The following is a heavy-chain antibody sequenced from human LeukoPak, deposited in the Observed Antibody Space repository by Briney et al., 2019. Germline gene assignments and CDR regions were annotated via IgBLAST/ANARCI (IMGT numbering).Heavy chain of an antibody. J-gene: IGHJ5*02. CDR3: ARLEGGTAMALGWFDP. V-gene: IGHV4-59*08. CDR2: IYYSGYT. Sequence: PSETLSLTCTVSDDSISVYYWSWIRQPPGKGLEWIGYIYYSGYTSYNPSLKNRVTMSVDTSKNQFSLRLTSVTAADTAVYYYARLEGGTAMALGWFDPWGQGTLVTVSS. D-gene: IGHD5-18*01. CDR1: DDSISVYY.